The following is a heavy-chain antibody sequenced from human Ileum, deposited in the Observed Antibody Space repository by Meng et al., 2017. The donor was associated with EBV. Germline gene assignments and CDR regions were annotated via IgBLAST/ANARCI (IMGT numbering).Heavy chain of an antibody. CDR3: ARAGYDSSGYYPQPFDY. CDR2: INAGNGNT. J-gene: IGHJ4*02. D-gene: IGHD3-22*01. CDR1: GYTFTDYA. Sequence: QVQLVQSGAEVKKPGASVKLSCKASGYTFTDYAIHWMRQAPGQRLEWMGWINAGNGNTKYSQRFQGRVTITRDTSASTAYMELSSLRSEDTTVYYCARAGYDSSGYYPQPFDYWGQGTLVTVSS. V-gene: IGHV1-3*01.